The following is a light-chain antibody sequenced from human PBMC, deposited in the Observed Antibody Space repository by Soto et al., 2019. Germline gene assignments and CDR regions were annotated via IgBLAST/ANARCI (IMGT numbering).Light chain of an antibody. J-gene: IGLJ2*01. V-gene: IGLV2-11*01. CDR2: DVS. CDR1: SSDVGGYNY. Sequence: QSVLTQPRSVSGSPGQSVTISCTGTSSDVGGYNYVSWYQQHPGKAPKLMIYDVSKRPSGVPDRFSGSKSGNTASLTISGLQVEDEDDSYCCSSAGRCTIVVFGGGTKLTVL. CDR3: CSSAGRCTIVV.